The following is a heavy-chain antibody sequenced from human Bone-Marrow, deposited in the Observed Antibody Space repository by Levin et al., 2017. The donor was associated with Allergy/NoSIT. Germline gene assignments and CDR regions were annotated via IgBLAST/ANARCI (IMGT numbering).Heavy chain of an antibody. V-gene: IGHV3-30*03. CDR1: GFTFSSYG. D-gene: IGHD6-19*01. CDR3: ARGGKWYSSGQPRGAFGI. J-gene: IGHJ3*02. CDR2: ISYDGDNE. Sequence: GGSLRLSCAASGFTFSSYGMHWVRQAPGKGLEWVAVISYDGDNEEYGDSLKGRFTISRDNSKNTLFLEMNSPSAEDTAVYYCARGGKWYSSGQPRGAFGIWGKGTAVTVSS.